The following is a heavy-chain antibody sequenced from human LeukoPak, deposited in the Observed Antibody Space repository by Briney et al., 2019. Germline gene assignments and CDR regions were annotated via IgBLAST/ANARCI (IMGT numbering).Heavy chain of an antibody. CDR2: IYSGGST. CDR3: ARDGDGDSSGDDAFDI. CDR1: GFTVSSNY. J-gene: IGHJ3*02. V-gene: IGHV3-53*01. D-gene: IGHD3-22*01. Sequence: GWSLRLSCAASGFTVSSNYMSWVRQAPGKGLEWVSVIYSGGSTYYADSVKGRFTISRDNSKNTLYLQMNSLRAEDTAVYYCARDGDGDSSGDDAFDIWGQGTMVTVSS.